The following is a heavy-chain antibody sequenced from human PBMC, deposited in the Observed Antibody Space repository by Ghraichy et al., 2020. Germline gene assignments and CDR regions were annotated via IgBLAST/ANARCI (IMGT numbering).Heavy chain of an antibody. J-gene: IGHJ4*02. Sequence: ASVKVSCKTSTSGYTFNAYAMHWVRQAPGQRREWLGWINAGDGDTKYSQKFQGRVTFTTDTSASTAYMELTNLRSEDTAVYYCAKGLWIVGTTIPDYWGQGTLVTVPS. CDR2: INAGDGDT. D-gene: IGHD1-26*01. CDR1: GYTFNAYA. CDR3: AKGLWIVGTTIPDY. V-gene: IGHV1-3*01.